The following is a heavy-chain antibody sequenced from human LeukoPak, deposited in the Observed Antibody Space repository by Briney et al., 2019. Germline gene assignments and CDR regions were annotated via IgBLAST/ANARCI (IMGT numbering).Heavy chain of an antibody. Sequence: ASVKVSCKVSGYTFTDYYMHWVQQAPGKGLEWMGLVDPEDGETIYAEKFQGRVTITADTSTDTAYMELSSLRSADTTVYYCATPGPSRGLGYCSRTSCYNVWGKGTTITVSS. CDR2: VDPEDGET. CDR1: GYTFTDYY. V-gene: IGHV1-69-2*01. CDR3: ATPGPSRGLGYCSRTSCYNV. J-gene: IGHJ6*04. D-gene: IGHD2-2*02.